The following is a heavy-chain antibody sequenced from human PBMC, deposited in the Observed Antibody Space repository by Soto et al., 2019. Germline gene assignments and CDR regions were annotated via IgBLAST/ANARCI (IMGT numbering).Heavy chain of an antibody. D-gene: IGHD6-19*01. CDR1: GGAISGYY. Sequence: WETLSLTCTVSGGAISGYYWTWIRQPAGKGLEWIGSIYYSGSTYYNPSLKSRVTISVDTSKNQFSLKLSSVTAADTAVYYCARLNSSGWYGIGGWFDPWGQGTLVTVSS. CDR3: ARLNSSGWYGIGGWFDP. CDR2: IYYSGST. V-gene: IGHV4-59*05. J-gene: IGHJ5*02.